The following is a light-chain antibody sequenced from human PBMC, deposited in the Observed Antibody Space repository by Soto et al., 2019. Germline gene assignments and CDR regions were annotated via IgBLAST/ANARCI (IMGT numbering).Light chain of an antibody. CDR2: DAS. Sequence: EIVMTQSPATLSVSPGERATLSCRASQSVNSRLAWYQQKPGQTPRLLIYDASTRATGIPTRFSGSGSGTDFTPTISSLQSEDFAVYYCQQYNNWPWTFGQGTKVDIK. J-gene: IGKJ1*01. V-gene: IGKV3-15*01. CDR1: QSVNSR. CDR3: QQYNNWPWT.